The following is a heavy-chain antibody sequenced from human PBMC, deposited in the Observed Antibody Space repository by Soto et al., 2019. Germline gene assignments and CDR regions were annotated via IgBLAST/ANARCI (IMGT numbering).Heavy chain of an antibody. CDR3: ARGDRFRCSGDRCFSDGLFLS. D-gene: IGHD2-15*01. J-gene: IGHJ5*02. V-gene: IGHV3-48*02. CDR1: GFTFGIYS. Sequence: ESGGGLVQRGGSLRLSCAASGFTFGIYSMNWVRQAPGKGLEWISYINGSSSTMYYADSVKGRVIISRDNADNSLYLQMNSLRDADTAVYYCARGDRFRCSGDRCFSDGLFLSWGQGTLVTVSS. CDR2: INGSSSTM.